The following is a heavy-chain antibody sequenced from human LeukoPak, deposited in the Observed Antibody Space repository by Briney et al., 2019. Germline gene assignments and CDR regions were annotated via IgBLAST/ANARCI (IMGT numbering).Heavy chain of an antibody. J-gene: IGHJ6*03. CDR2: ISWNSGSI. CDR3: AKGMVRGGNYYYYMDV. Sequence: GRSLRLSCAASGFTFDDYAMHWVRQAPGKGLEWVSGISWNSGSIGYADSVKGRFTISRDNAKNSLYLQMNSLRAEDTALYYCAKGMVRGGNYYYYMDVWGKGTTVTVSS. V-gene: IGHV3-9*01. D-gene: IGHD3-10*01. CDR1: GFTFDDYA.